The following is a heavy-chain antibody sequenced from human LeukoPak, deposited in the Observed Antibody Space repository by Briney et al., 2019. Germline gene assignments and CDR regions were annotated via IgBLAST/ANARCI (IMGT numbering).Heavy chain of an antibody. J-gene: IGHJ3*02. Sequence: GSLRLSCAASGFTFSSYGMHWVRQAPGKGLEWVAVISYDGSNKYYADSVKGRFTISRDNSKNTLYLQMNSLRAEDTAVYYCAKDIVVVVAAPDAFDIWGQGTMVTVSS. V-gene: IGHV3-30*18. CDR2: ISYDGSNK. CDR1: GFTFSSYG. D-gene: IGHD2-15*01. CDR3: AKDIVVVVAAPDAFDI.